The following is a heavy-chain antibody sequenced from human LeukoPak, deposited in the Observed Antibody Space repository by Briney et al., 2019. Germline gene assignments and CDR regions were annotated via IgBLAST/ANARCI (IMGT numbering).Heavy chain of an antibody. CDR1: GYSISSGYY. CDR3: ASLWFGEPPSFDY. CDR2: IYHSGST. D-gene: IGHD3-10*01. J-gene: IGHJ4*02. V-gene: IGHV4-38-2*01. Sequence: PSETLSLTCAVSGYSISSGYYWGWIRQPPGKGLEWIGSIYHSGSTYYNPSLKSRVTISVDTSKNQFSLKLSSVTAADTVVYYCASLWFGEPPSFDYWGQGTLVTVSS.